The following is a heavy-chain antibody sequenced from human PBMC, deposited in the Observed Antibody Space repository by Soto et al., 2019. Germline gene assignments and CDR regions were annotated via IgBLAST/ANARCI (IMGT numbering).Heavy chain of an antibody. V-gene: IGHV2-5*02. D-gene: IGHD4-17*01. CDR2: IYWDDDK. CDR3: AHRGSTDTTYYFDY. J-gene: IGHJ4*02. CDR1: GFSLSTSGVG. Sequence: SGPTLVNPTQTLTLTCTFSGFSLSTSGVGVGWIRQPPGKALEWLALIYWDDDKRYRPSLKSRLTLTKDTSKNHVVLTMTDMDPVDTATYYCAHRGSTDTTYYFDYWGQGXQVTVSS.